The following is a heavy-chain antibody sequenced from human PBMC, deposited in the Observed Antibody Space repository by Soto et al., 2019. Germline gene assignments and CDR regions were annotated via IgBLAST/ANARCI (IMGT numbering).Heavy chain of an antibody. CDR2: IWHSGST. CDR1: GGSISSGDYS. J-gene: IGHJ6*02. V-gene: IGHV4-30-2*01. CDR3: ARDVGYYDSSGYYLSYYGMDV. Sequence: SETLSLTCAVSGGSISSGDYSWSWIRQPPGKGLERIGHIWHSGSTYYNPSLKGRVTISVDRSKNQFSLRLSSVTAADTAVYFCARDVGYYDSSGYYLSYYGMDVWGQGTTVTVPS. D-gene: IGHD3-22*01.